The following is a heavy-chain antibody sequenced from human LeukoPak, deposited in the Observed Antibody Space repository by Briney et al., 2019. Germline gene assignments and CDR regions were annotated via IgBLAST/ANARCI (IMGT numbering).Heavy chain of an antibody. D-gene: IGHD3-22*01. J-gene: IGHJ4*02. CDR3: ARHPRIPYYDNSSGYYSHIDY. Sequence: PGASLKTSCWGSGYRFTNYWIGWVRQMPGQGVEWMGIIYPGDSDTRYSPSFQGQVPISADKSISTAYLQWSSLKPSVTAMYYCARHPRIPYYDNSSGYYSHIDYWGQGTLVTVSS. CDR1: GYRFTNYW. CDR2: IYPGDSDT. V-gene: IGHV5-51*01.